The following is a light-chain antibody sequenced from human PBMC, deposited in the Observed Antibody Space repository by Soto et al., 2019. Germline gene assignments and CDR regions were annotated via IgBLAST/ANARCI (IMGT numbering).Light chain of an antibody. V-gene: IGLV1-40*01. Sequence: QSALTQPPSVSGAPGQRLTISCTGSSSNIGAGYDVHWYQQLPGTAPKLLIYGNSNRPSGVPDRFSGSKSGTSASLAITGLQAEDEADYYCQSYDSSLSGSVFGGGTKVTVL. CDR1: SSNIGAGYD. CDR2: GNS. CDR3: QSYDSSLSGSV. J-gene: IGLJ2*01.